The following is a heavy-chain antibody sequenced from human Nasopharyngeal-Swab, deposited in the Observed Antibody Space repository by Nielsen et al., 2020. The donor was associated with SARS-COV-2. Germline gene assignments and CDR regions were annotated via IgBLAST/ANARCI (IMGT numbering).Heavy chain of an antibody. CDR3: ARSVGSFYGQGAFDI. J-gene: IGHJ3*02. CDR2: IRSKTYGGAP. V-gene: IGHV3-49*01. Sequence: GGSLRLSCTTSGFTFGDYTMSWFRQAPGKGLEWVGIIRSKTYGGAPEYAASVKGRFTISRDGAESIAYLQMNSLETEDTGVYYCARSVGSFYGQGAFDIWGQGTMVTVSS. CDR1: GFTFGDYT. D-gene: IGHD1-26*01.